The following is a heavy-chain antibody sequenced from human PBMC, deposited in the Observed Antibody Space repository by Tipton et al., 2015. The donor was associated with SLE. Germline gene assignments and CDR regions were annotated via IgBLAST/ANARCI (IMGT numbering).Heavy chain of an antibody. D-gene: IGHD3-22*01. CDR1: GFTFSSYA. V-gene: IGHV3-23*01. Sequence: SLRLSCAASGFTFSSYAMSWVRQAPGKGLEWVSAISGSGGSTYYADYVKGRFTISRDNSKNTLYQQMNSLRAEDTAVDYCAKVNGGYYDSSGYPSDYWGQGSLVTVSS. J-gene: IGHJ4*02. CDR2: ISGSGGST. CDR3: AKVNGGYYDSSGYPSDY.